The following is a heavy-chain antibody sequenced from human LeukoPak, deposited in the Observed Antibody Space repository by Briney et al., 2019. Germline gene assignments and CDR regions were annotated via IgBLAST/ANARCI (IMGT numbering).Heavy chain of an antibody. CDR3: ASGIGRNFDY. D-gene: IGHD1-14*01. CDR1: GGSISSYY. J-gene: IGHJ4*02. V-gene: IGHV4-59*12. Sequence: SETLSLTCTVSGGSISSYYWSWIRQFPGKGLEWIGHIFYSGSTNYNPSLKSRVTISVDTSKNQFSLKLSSVTAADTAVYYCASGIGRNFDYWGQGTLVTVSS. CDR2: IFYSGST.